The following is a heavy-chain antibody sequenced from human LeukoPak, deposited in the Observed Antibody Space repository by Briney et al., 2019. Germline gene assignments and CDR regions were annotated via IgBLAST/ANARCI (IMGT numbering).Heavy chain of an antibody. D-gene: IGHD5-12*01. Sequence: GASVKVSCKASGGTFSSYAISWVRQAPGQGLEWMGGIIPIFGTANYAQKFQGRVTITADESTSTAYMELSSLRSEDTAVYYCARCEIVHVDERDPYYMDVWGKGTTVTISS. CDR3: ARCEIVHVDERDPYYMDV. CDR1: GGTFSSYA. CDR2: IIPIFGTA. J-gene: IGHJ6*03. V-gene: IGHV1-69*13.